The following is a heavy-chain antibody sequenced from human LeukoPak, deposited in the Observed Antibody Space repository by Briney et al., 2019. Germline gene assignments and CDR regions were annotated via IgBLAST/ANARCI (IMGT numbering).Heavy chain of an antibody. Sequence: SETLSLTCAVYGVSFSGYYWSWMRQSPGKGLEWIGYISYSENINYNPSLRSRVTMSVDTPRNQFSLTLSSVTAAATDVYYCARNSGSYSFENWGQGTLVTVSS. D-gene: IGHD1-26*01. CDR2: ISYSENI. CDR1: GVSFSGYY. J-gene: IGHJ4*02. CDR3: ARNSGSYSFEN. V-gene: IGHV4-59*01.